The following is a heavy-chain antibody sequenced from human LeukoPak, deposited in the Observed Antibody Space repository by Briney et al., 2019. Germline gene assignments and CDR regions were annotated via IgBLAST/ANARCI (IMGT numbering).Heavy chain of an antibody. CDR1: GFTFSNAW. D-gene: IGHD5-18*01. CDR2: IKSKTDGGTT. J-gene: IGHJ5*02. Sequence: PGGSLRLSCAASGFTFSNAWMSWVRQAPGKGLEWVGRIKSKTDGGTTDHAAPVKGRFTISRDDSKNTLYLQMNSLKTEDTAVYYCTTDLWQRGGPYTAMVTRWFDPWGQGTLVTVSS. V-gene: IGHV3-15*01. CDR3: TTDLWQRGGPYTAMVTRWFDP.